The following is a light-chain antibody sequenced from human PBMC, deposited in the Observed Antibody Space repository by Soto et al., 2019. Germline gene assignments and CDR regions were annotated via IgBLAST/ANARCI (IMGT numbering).Light chain of an antibody. J-gene: IGLJ1*01. CDR3: VSFAGGTYV. CDR2: DVN. Sequence: QSALTQPPSASGSPGQSVTISCTGTSSDVGAYIFVSWYQQHPGKAPKLMVYDVNRRPPGVPDRFFGSKSGNTASLTVSGLQAEDEDDYYCVSFAGGTYVFGNGTKLTVL. CDR1: SSDVGAYIF. V-gene: IGLV2-8*01.